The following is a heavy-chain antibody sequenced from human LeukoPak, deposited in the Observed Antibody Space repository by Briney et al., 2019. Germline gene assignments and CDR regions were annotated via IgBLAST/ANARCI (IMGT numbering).Heavy chain of an antibody. CDR1: GFTFSSYW. CDR2: IKQDGSEK. J-gene: IGHJ4*02. D-gene: IGHD4-17*01. Sequence: PGGSLRLSCAASGFTFSSYWTSWVRQAPGKGLEWVANIKQDGSEKYYVDSVKGRFTISRDNAKNSLYLQMNSLRAEDTAVYYCARDLTVLWGQGTLVTVSS. V-gene: IGHV3-7*01. CDR3: ARDLTVL.